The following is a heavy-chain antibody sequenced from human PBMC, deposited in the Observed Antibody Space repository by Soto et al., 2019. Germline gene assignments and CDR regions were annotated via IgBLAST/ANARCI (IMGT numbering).Heavy chain of an antibody. CDR1: GFTFSSYA. J-gene: IGHJ4*02. V-gene: IGHV3-23*01. CDR2: ISGSGGST. Sequence: EVPLLESGGGLVQPGGSLRLSCAASGFTFSSYAMSWVRQAPGKGLEWVSAISGSGGSTYYADSVKGRFTISRDNSKNTLYLQMNSLRAEDTAVYYCAKGVYYGSGSYPLYFDYWGQGTLVTVSS. D-gene: IGHD3-10*01. CDR3: AKGVYYGSGSYPLYFDY.